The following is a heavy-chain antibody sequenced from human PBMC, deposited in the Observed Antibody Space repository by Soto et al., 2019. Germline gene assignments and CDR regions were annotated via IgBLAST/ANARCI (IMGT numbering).Heavy chain of an antibody. CDR2: IRNAGSNE. D-gene: IGHD2-2*01. CDR3: APRVSGQIIVPPAAMPFDY. CDR1: GFTFSTYD. J-gene: IGHJ4*02. Sequence: QVRLVESGGGVVQPGGSLRISCAASGFTFSTYDMHWVRQPPGKGLEWVAVIRNAGSNEYYRDSVQGRFTIPRDNSKDTLYLQMSSLRAEDTAVYYCAPRVSGQIIVPPAAMPFDYWGQGTLVTVSS. V-gene: IGHV3-30*02.